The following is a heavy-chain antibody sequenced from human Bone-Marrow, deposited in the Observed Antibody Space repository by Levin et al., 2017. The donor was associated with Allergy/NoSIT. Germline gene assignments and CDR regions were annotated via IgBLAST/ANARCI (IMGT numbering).Heavy chain of an antibody. V-gene: IGHV3-23*01. CDR1: GFTFSTYA. D-gene: IGHD4-17*01. Sequence: GGSLRLSCAASGFTFSTYAMAWVRQAPGKGLEWVSGISSSGRDTHYANSVKGRFTISRDNSKNTLFLQMNSLRLDDTAVYFCAKYTVTTALGEHWGQGTLVTVSS. J-gene: IGHJ4*02. CDR3: AKYTVTTALGEH. CDR2: ISSSGRDT.